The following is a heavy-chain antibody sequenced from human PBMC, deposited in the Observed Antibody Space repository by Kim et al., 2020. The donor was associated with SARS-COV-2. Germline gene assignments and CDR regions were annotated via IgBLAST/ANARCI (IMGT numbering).Heavy chain of an antibody. Sequence: SAQKFQGRVTITADKSTSTAYMELSSLRSEDTAVYYCARDIVVVQSGFDYWGQGTLVTVSS. J-gene: IGHJ4*02. V-gene: IGHV1-69*04. CDR3: ARDIVVVQSGFDY. D-gene: IGHD2-15*01.